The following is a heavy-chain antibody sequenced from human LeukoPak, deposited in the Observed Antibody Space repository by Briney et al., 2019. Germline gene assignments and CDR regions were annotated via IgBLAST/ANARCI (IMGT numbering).Heavy chain of an antibody. CDR2: INPNSGGT. Sequence: GASVKVSCKASGYTFTGYYMHWVRQAPGQGLEWMGWINPNSGGTNYAQKIQGRVTMTRDTSISTAYMELSRLRSDDTAVYYCAQLPDFWSGYSPTYWGQGTLVTVSS. CDR1: GYTFTGYY. V-gene: IGHV1-2*02. J-gene: IGHJ4*02. CDR3: AQLPDFWSGYSPTY. D-gene: IGHD3-3*01.